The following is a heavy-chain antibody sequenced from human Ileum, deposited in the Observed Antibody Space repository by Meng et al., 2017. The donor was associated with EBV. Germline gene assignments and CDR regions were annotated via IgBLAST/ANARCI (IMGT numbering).Heavy chain of an antibody. Sequence: VQRQESGPGLVKPSGTPSLTCAVSGGSISSSNWWSWVRQAPGKGLEWIGEIHHTESTNYNPSLKSRVTISVDKSKNQFSLKLSSVTAADTAVYYCARESYSDSSGYYSLDYWGQGSLVTVSS. J-gene: IGHJ4*02. D-gene: IGHD3-22*01. CDR2: IHHTEST. V-gene: IGHV4-4*02. CDR3: ARESYSDSSGYYSLDY. CDR1: GGSISSSNW.